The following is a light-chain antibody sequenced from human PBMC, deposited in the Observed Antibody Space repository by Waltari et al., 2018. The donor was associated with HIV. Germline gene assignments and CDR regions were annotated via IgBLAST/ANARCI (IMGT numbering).Light chain of an antibody. Sequence: DIQMTQSPPSVSASVGDRVSITCRASQGIGTSLAWYQRSPGKVPNLLIYQASRMESGVPSRCSGSGSGTFFFRNISDLQPEDFATYYCQQAKSFPHTFGGGTRV. CDR1: QGIGTS. CDR3: QQAKSFPHT. V-gene: IGKV1-12*01. J-gene: IGKJ4*01. CDR2: QAS.